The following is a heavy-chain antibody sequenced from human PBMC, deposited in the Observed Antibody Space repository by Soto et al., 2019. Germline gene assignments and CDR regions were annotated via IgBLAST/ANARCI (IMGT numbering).Heavy chain of an antibody. J-gene: IGHJ6*02. CDR2: ISAYNGNT. CDR3: ARVGGLRFLEWFSGMDV. V-gene: IGHV1-18*01. CDR1: GYTFTSYG. D-gene: IGHD3-3*01. Sequence: QVQLVQSGAEVKKPGASVKVSCKASGYTFTSYGISWVRQAPGQGLEWMGWISAYNGNTNYAQKLQGRVTMTTDTSTSTADMGLRSLRSDDTAVYYCARVGGLRFLEWFSGMDVWGQGTTVTVSS.